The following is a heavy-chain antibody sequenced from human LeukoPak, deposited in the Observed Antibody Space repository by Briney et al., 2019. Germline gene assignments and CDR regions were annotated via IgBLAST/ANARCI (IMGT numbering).Heavy chain of an antibody. V-gene: IGHV3-21*01. J-gene: IGHJ6*03. CDR2: ISSSSSYI. CDR3: ASGVPPGIYYYYYYMDV. D-gene: IGHD1-14*01. Sequence: GGSLRLSCAASGFVFSTSDMNWVRQAPGKGLEWVSSISSSSSYIYYADSVKGRFTISRDNAKNSLYLQMNSLRAEDTAVYYCASGVPPGIYYYYYYMDVWGKGTTVTVSS. CDR1: GFVFSTSD.